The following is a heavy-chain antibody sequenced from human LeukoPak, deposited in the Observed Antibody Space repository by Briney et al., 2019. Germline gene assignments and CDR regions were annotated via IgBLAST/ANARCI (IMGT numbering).Heavy chain of an antibody. J-gene: IGHJ5*02. CDR2: ISSTGGTT. Sequence: GGSLRLSCAASGITFSSYGMSWVRQAPGKGLEWVSSISSTGGTTYYADSVKGRFTISRDTSKNTVYLQMNSLRAEDTAVYYCARDRSPGWFDPWGQGTLVTVSS. CDR3: ARDRSPGWFDP. CDR1: GITFSSYG. V-gene: IGHV3-23*01.